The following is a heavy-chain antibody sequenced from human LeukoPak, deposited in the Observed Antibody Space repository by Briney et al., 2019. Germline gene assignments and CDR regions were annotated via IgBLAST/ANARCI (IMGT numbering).Heavy chain of an antibody. J-gene: IGHJ5*02. CDR2: INPNSGGT. Sequence: ASVKVSCKASGYTFTGYYMHWVRQAPGQGLEWMGWINPNSGGTNYAQIFQGRVTMTRDTSISTAYMELSRLRSDDTAVYYCASGGTVVGTSFDPWGQGTLVTVSS. CDR1: GYTFTGYY. CDR3: ASGGTVVGTSFDP. D-gene: IGHD6-13*01. V-gene: IGHV1-2*02.